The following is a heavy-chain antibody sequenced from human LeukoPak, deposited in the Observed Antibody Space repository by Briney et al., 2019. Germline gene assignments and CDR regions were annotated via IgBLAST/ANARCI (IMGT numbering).Heavy chain of an antibody. CDR1: GFTFSNYW. Sequence: GGSLRLSCAASGFTFSNYWMHWVRQAPGKGLVWVSRITSDGSSTSYADSVKGRFTISRDNAKNTLYLQMNSLRAEDTAVYYCARVRHLGDYYGMDVWGQGTTVTVSS. J-gene: IGHJ6*02. CDR3: ARVRHLGDYYGMDV. D-gene: IGHD2-15*01. CDR2: ITSDGSST. V-gene: IGHV3-74*01.